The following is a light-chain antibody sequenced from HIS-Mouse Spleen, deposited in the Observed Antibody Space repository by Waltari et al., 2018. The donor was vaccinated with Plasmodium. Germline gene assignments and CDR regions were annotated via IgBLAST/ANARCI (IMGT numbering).Light chain of an antibody. J-gene: IGLJ3*02. Sequence: QSALTQPASVSGSPGQSITISCTGTSSDVGSYNLVPWYQQHPGQAPKLMIYEGSKRPSGVSNRFSGSKSGNTASLTISGLQAEDEADYYCCSYAGSSTFVFGGGTKLTVL. V-gene: IGLV2-23*03. CDR1: SSDVGSYNL. CDR2: EGS. CDR3: CSYAGSSTFV.